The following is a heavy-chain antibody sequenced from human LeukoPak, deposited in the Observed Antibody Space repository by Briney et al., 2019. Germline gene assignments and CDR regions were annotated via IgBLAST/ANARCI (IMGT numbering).Heavy chain of an antibody. CDR3: VKDVSRYSGYDSTFDY. D-gene: IGHD5-12*01. J-gene: IGHJ4*02. V-gene: IGHV3-64D*06. CDR2: ISSNEGST. Sequence: GGSLRLSCSASGFTFSSYAMHWVRQAPGKGLEYVSAISSNEGSTYYADSVKGRFTISRDNSKNTLYLQMSSLRAEDTAVYYCVKDVSRYSGYDSTFDYWGQGTLVTVSS. CDR1: GFTFSSYA.